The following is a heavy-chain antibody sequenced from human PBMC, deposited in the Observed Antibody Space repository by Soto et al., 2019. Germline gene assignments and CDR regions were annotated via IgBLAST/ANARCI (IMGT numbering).Heavy chain of an antibody. D-gene: IGHD4-17*01. CDR2: ISGSGGTT. CDR3: AALTTVTTAGFDY. Sequence: EVQLLESGGGLLQPGGSLRLSCAASGFTFSSYVMSWVRQAPGKGLEWVSGISGSGGTTYYADSVKGRFTISRDNSKNTLYLHMNSLRAEDTAVYYCAALTTVTTAGFDYWGQGTLVTVSS. CDR1: GFTFSSYV. J-gene: IGHJ4*02. V-gene: IGHV3-23*01.